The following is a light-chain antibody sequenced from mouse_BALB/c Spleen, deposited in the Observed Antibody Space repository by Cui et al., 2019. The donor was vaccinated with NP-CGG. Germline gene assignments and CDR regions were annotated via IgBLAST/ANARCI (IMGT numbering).Light chain of an antibody. J-gene: IGLJ1*01. CDR3: ALWYSNHWV. Sequence: QVVLTRESALTTSPGEIVTLTCRSSTGAVTTNNYANWVQEKPDHLFTGLIGGTNNRAPGVPARFSGSLIGDKAALTITGAQTEDEAMYFCALWYSNHWVFGGGTKLTVL. V-gene: IGLV1*01. CDR1: TGAVTTNNY. CDR2: GTN.